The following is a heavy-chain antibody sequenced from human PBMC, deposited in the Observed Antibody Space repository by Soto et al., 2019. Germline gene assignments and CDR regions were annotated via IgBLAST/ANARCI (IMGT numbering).Heavy chain of an antibody. Sequence: QGQLVQSGAEVKKPGASVKVSCKASGYTFDNQGITWVRQAPGQGHEWMGWVSASDGNKKYTQKFLGRLTLTTDTSQSTAYMGLRRLTSGDTAVYFCARVRGSLLVGSTYDFANWGQGTLVTVSS. CDR2: VSASDGNK. CDR3: ARVRGSLLVGSTYDFAN. D-gene: IGHD1-26*01. CDR1: GYTFDNQG. J-gene: IGHJ4*02. V-gene: IGHV1-18*01.